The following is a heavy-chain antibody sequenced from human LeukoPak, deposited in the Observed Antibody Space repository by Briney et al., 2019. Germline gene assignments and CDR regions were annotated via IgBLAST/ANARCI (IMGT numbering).Heavy chain of an antibody. D-gene: IGHD3-22*01. CDR2: INHSGST. CDR3: ARDYYDSSGPYYFDY. V-gene: IGHV4-34*01. CDR1: GGXFSGYY. Sequence: SETXSLTCXXXGGXFSGYYWXWIRQPPGKGLEGIGEINHSGSTNYNPSLKSRVTISVDTSKNQFSLKLSSVTAADTAVYYCARDYYDSSGPYYFDYWGQGTLFTVSS. J-gene: IGHJ4*02.